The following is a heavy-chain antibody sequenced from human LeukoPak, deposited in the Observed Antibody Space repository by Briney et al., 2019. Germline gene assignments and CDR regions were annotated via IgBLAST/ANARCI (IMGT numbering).Heavy chain of an antibody. Sequence: ASVKVSCKASGYTFTSYGISWVRQAPGQGLEWMGWISAYNGNTNYAQKLQGRVTMTTDTSTSTAYMELRSLRSDDTAVYYCAREGVYYDSSGHRGTFDPWGQGTLVTVSS. CDR1: GYTFTSYG. V-gene: IGHV1-18*01. CDR2: ISAYNGNT. J-gene: IGHJ5*02. CDR3: AREGVYYDSSGHRGTFDP. D-gene: IGHD3-22*01.